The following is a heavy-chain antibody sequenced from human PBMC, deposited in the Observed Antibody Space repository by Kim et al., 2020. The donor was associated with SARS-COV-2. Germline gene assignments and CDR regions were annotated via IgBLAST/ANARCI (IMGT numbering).Heavy chain of an antibody. J-gene: IGHJ4*02. V-gene: IGHV3-7*01. CDR2: INEDGSDK. D-gene: IGHD2-8*01. Sequence: GGSLRLSCAVSGYTFRNYWISWVRQAPGKGLEWVANINEDGSDKYHLDSVKGRFTISRDNAKNSLYLQMNSLRAEDTAVYYCTTAWARLNGHWGQGTLVTVSS. CDR1: GYTFRNYW. CDR3: TTAWARLNGH.